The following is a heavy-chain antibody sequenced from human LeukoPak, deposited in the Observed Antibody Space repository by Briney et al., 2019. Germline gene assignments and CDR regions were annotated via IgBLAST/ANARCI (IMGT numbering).Heavy chain of an antibody. V-gene: IGHV5-51*01. D-gene: IGHD6-6*01. Sequence: GESLKISCKGSGYSFTSYWIGWVRQMPGKGLEWMGIIYPGDSDTRYSPSFQGQVTISADKSISTAYLQWSSLKASDTAMYYCARGLNRQLVRGAFDIWGQGTMVTVSS. CDR3: ARGLNRQLVRGAFDI. J-gene: IGHJ3*02. CDR2: IYPGDSDT. CDR1: GYSFTSYW.